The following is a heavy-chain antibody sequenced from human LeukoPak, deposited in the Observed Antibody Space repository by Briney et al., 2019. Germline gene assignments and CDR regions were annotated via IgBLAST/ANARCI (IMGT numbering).Heavy chain of an antibody. CDR2: INHSGST. CDR3: ARYPRYSNSSGPSFDY. Sequence: SEALSLTCAVYGGSFSGYYWSWIRQPPGKGLEWIGEINHSGSTNYDPSLKSRVTISVDTSKNQFSLKLSSVTAADTAVYYCARYPRYSNSSGPSFDYWGQGTLVTVSS. J-gene: IGHJ4*02. V-gene: IGHV4-34*01. D-gene: IGHD3-22*01. CDR1: GGSFSGYY.